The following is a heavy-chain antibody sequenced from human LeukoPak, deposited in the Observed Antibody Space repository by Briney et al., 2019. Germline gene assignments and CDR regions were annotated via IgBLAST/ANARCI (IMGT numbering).Heavy chain of an antibody. J-gene: IGHJ4*02. Sequence: GGSLRLSCVASGFKFNDYAMHWVRLAPGKGLEWVSGLSWHSGSIGYADSAKGRFIISRDNAKNSLYLEMNSLRPEDSALYYCAKETKVGENLYYFDYWGRGTLVTVSS. CDR1: GFKFNDYA. CDR3: AKETKVGENLYYFDY. CDR2: LSWHSGSI. D-gene: IGHD1-26*01. V-gene: IGHV3-9*01.